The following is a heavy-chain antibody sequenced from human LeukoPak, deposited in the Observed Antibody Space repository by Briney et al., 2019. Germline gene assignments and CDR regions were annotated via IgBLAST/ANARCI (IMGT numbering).Heavy chain of an antibody. CDR3: ARGILRDYYDSSGFYHRGGVGY. J-gene: IGHJ4*02. CDR1: GGSVSTGSYY. CDR2: IHTSGTM. D-gene: IGHD3-22*01. Sequence: SETLSLTCTVSGGSVSTGSYYWSWIRQPAGRGLEWIGHIHTSGTMNYNASLKSRVRISVETSKNQFSLRLSSVTAADTAMYFCARGILRDYYDSSGFYHRGGVGYWGQGTLVTVSS. V-gene: IGHV4-61*09.